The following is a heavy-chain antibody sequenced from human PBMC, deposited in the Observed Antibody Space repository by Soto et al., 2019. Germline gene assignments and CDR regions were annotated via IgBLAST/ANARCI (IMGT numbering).Heavy chain of an antibody. CDR3: ARHEGCTGWSLVWGY. V-gene: IGHV5-51*01. D-gene: IGHD6-19*01. J-gene: IGHJ4*02. CDR1: GYSFISYW. Sequence: PGESLKISCKGSGYSFISYWIGWVRQMPGKGLEWVGIIYPGDSQTRYSPSFQGQVTISTDKSISTAYLHWSSLQASDTAIYYCARHEGCTGWSLVWGYWGQGTLVTVSS. CDR2: IYPGDSQT.